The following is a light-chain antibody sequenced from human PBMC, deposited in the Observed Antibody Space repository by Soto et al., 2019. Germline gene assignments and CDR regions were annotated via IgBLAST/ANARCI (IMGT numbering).Light chain of an antibody. Sequence: EIVLTQSPATLSLSPGERATLSCRASQSISSYLAWYQQKPGQAARLLIFDASNRATGIPARFSGSGSGTDFTLTISSLEPEDFGVYYCQQRSNWPPVTFGGGTKVEIK. CDR3: QQRSNWPPVT. V-gene: IGKV3-11*01. J-gene: IGKJ4*01. CDR2: DAS. CDR1: QSISSY.